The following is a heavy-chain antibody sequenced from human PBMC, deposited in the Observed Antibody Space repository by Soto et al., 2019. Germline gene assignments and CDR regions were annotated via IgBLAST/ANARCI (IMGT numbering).Heavy chain of an antibody. D-gene: IGHD2-15*01. J-gene: IGHJ6*02. CDR1: GFSVSTSGVG. CDR2: IYWDNDK. CDR3: AHKGGRGAGMDV. V-gene: IGHV2-5*02. Sequence: QITLKASGPTLVKPTQTLTLTCTFSGFSVSTSGVGVAWIRQSPGKALEWLALIYWDNDKRYSPFLQSRVTITKDTPKNQVVLTMTNMDPVDTATYYCAHKGGRGAGMDVWGQGTTVTVSS.